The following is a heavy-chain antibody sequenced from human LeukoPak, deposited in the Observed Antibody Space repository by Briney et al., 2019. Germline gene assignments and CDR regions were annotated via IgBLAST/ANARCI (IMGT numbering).Heavy chain of an antibody. CDR1: GYTFTGYY. J-gene: IGHJ4*02. D-gene: IGHD3-10*01. V-gene: IGHV1-2*02. CDR3: ARRGFGSGSYCDY. Sequence: ASVKVSCKASGYTFTGYYLHWVRQAPGQGLEWMGWINPSGGTNYAQKFKGRVTMTRDTSISTAYMELSRLRSDDTAVYYCARRGFGSGSYCDYWGQGTLVTVSS. CDR2: INPSGGT.